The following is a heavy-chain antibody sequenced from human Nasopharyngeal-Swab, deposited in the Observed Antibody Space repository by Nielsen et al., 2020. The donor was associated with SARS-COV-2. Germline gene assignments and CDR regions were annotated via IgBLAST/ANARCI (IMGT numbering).Heavy chain of an antibody. CDR3: ARRARGGNRNSHFDY. D-gene: IGHD4-23*01. V-gene: IGHV3-23*01. CDR1: GFTLSSYC. J-gene: IGHJ4*02. Sequence: GESLKISCAASGFTLSSYCMTWVRQAPGKGLECVSSIGGSGDSTFYADSVKGRFTISRDRSKNTLYLQMNSLRDEDTAVYYCARRARGGNRNSHFDYWGQGTLVTVSS. CDR2: IGGSGDST.